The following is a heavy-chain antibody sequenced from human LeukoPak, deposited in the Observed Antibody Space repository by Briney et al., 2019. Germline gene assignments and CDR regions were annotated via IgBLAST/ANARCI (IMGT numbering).Heavy chain of an antibody. CDR3: ARGHYCSSTSCLNWFDP. D-gene: IGHD2-2*01. Sequence: PSETLSLTCTVSGGSISSYYWSWIRQPPGKGLEWIGYIYYSGSTKYNPSLKSRVTISVDTSKNQFSLKLSSVTAADTAVYYCARGHYCSSTSCLNWFDPWGQGTLVTVSS. J-gene: IGHJ5*02. CDR1: GGSISSYY. V-gene: IGHV4-59*12. CDR2: IYYSGST.